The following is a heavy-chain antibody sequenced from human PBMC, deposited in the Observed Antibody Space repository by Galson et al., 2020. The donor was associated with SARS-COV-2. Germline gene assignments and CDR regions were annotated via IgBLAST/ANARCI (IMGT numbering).Heavy chain of an antibody. V-gene: IGHV4-31*03. CDR2: IYYDGSA. CDR1: GDSITNGDYY. CDR3: AREAHSGCYPFDY. D-gene: IGHD1-26*01. J-gene: IGHJ4*02. Sequence: ASETLSLTCTVSGDSITNGDYYWSWIRQRPGKGLEWIGYIYYDGSAYFNPSLESRFTMSVDTSKNQFSLNLSSVTAADTAVYYCAREAHSGCYPFDYWGQGTLVTVSS.